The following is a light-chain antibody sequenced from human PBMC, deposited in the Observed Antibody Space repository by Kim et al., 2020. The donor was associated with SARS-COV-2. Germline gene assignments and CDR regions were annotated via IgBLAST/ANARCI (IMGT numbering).Light chain of an antibody. CDR3: QQSYSTPWT. J-gene: IGKJ1*01. Sequence: ASVADRVTITCRASHDISTYLNWYQQKPGKAPKLLIYTTSNLQSGVPSRFSGSGSGTDFTLTINSLQPDDFATYCCQQSYSTPWTFGQGTKVEIK. CDR2: TTS. CDR1: HDISTY. V-gene: IGKV1-39*01.